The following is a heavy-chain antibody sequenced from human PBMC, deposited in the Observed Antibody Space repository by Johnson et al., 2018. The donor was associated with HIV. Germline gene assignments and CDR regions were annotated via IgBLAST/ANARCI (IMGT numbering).Heavy chain of an antibody. Sequence: QVQLVESGGGLVKPGGSLRLSCTASGFTFSDYYMNWIRQAPGKGLEWVSYISSSGSAIYYAGSVKGRFTISSDNAKNSLYLQMNSLRAEDTAVYYCARGEESSGYLTAFDIWGQGTMVTVSS. CDR3: ARGEESSGYLTAFDI. J-gene: IGHJ3*02. CDR1: GFTFSDYY. D-gene: IGHD3-22*01. V-gene: IGHV3-11*04. CDR2: ISSSGSAI.